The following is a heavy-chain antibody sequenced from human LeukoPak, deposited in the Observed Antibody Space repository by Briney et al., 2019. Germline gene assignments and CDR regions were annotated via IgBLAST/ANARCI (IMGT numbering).Heavy chain of an antibody. CDR3: ARNIPYYDFWSGTKDAFAI. CDR2: INHSGST. CDR1: GGSFSGYY. D-gene: IGHD3-3*01. V-gene: IGHV4-34*01. J-gene: IGHJ3*02. Sequence: SETRSLTCAVYGGSFSGYYWSWIRQPPGKGLEWIGEINHSGSTNYNPSLKSRVTISVDTSKNQFSLKLSSVTAADTAVYYCARNIPYYDFWSGTKDAFAIWGQGTMVTVSS.